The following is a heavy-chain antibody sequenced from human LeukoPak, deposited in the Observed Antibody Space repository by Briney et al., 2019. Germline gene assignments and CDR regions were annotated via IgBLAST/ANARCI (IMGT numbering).Heavy chain of an antibody. J-gene: IGHJ6*03. V-gene: IGHV4-59*01. Sequence: SETLSLTCTVSGGSISSYYWSWIRQPPGKGLEWIGYIYYSGSTNYNPSLKSRVTISVDTSKNQSSLKLSSVTAADTAVYYCARGLTLNYDFWSGYSSLYYYYYMDVWGKGTTVTVSS. CDR2: IYYSGST. CDR1: GGSISSYY. CDR3: ARGLTLNYDFWSGYSSLYYYYYMDV. D-gene: IGHD3-3*01.